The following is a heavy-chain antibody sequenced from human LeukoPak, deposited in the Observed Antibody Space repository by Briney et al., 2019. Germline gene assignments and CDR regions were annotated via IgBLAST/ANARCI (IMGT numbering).Heavy chain of an antibody. J-gene: IGHJ4*02. D-gene: IGHD5-18*01. V-gene: IGHV1-69*04. CDR1: GYTFTSFD. Sequence: GASVKVSCKASGYTFTSFDINWVRQATGQGLEWMGRIIPILGIANYAQKFQGRVTITADKSTSTAYMELSSLRSEDTAVYYCARPQYSYGSYFDYWGQGTLVTVSS. CDR2: IIPILGIA. CDR3: ARPQYSYGSYFDY.